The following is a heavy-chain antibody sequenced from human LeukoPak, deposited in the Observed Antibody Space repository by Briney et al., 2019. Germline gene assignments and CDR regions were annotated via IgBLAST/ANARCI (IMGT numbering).Heavy chain of an antibody. Sequence: GGSLRLSCAASGFTFSDYYMTWIRQAPGKGLEWVSYISSSGSTLYYADSVKGRFTISRDNAKNSLYLQMNSLRAEDTALYYCARVRYSGFYFDYWGQGTLVTVSS. CDR1: GFTFSDYY. J-gene: IGHJ4*02. V-gene: IGHV3-11*04. CDR3: ARVRYSGFYFDY. CDR2: ISSSGSTL. D-gene: IGHD3-9*01.